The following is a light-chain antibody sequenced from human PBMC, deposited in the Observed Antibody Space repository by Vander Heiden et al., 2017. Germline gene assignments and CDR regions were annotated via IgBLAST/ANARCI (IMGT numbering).Light chain of an antibody. CDR3: AGWDDSLSGWV. CDR2: SND. CDR1: SSNLVSTT. J-gene: IGLJ3*02. V-gene: IGLV1-44*01. Sequence: QSVLTQPPSACGTPGQTVTISCSGSSSNLVSTTAKWYHQFPGTAPKHPVYSNDQRPAGVPDRFSGSKSGTSASLAIRGLQSEDEATYYCAGWDDSLSGWVFGGGTKLTVL.